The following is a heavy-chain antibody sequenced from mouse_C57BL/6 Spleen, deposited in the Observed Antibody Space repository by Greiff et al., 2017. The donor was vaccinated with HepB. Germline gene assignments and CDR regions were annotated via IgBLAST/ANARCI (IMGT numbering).Heavy chain of an antibody. CDR3: ARSNYGSRWYFDV. D-gene: IGHD1-1*01. Sequence: VKLMESGAELAKPGASVKLSCKASGYTFTSYWMHWVKQRPGQGLEWIGYINPSSGYTKYNQKFKDKATLTADKSSSTAYMQLSSLTYEDSAVYYCARSNYGSRWYFDVWGTGTTVTVSS. J-gene: IGHJ1*03. CDR1: GYTFTSYW. CDR2: INPSSGYT. V-gene: IGHV1-7*01.